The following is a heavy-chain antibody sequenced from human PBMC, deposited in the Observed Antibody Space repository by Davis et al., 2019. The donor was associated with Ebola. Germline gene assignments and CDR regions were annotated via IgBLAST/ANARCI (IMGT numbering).Heavy chain of an antibody. V-gene: IGHV3-23*01. CDR2: INGVGSSS. J-gene: IGHJ4*02. CDR3: LGDPNWAFGY. CDR1: GFSFSDID. D-gene: IGHD3-16*01. Sequence: GESLKISCEVSGFSFSDIDMNWVRQAPGKGLEWVSNINGVGSSSSYADSVRGRFSLSRDNSKNTLYMEMNSLTVEDTAVYSCLGDPNWAFGYWGQGTLVTVSS.